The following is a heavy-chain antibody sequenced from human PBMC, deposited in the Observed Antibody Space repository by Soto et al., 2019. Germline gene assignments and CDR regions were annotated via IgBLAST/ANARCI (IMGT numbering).Heavy chain of an antibody. V-gene: IGHV3-11*05. CDR3: ARYSGIHFHVDYYYCIDV. CDR2: VSSTSSYT. CDR1: GFTFSDYY. J-gene: IGHJ6*02. D-gene: IGHD1-26*01. Sequence: QVLLVESGGGLVKPGGSLRLSCAASGFTFSDYYMKWVRQAPGKGLEWVSHVSSTSSYTNYADSVKGRFTISRDNTKNSLYLQKNSMRAEDTAVYYCARYSGIHFHVDYYYCIDVWGQGTTVTVSS.